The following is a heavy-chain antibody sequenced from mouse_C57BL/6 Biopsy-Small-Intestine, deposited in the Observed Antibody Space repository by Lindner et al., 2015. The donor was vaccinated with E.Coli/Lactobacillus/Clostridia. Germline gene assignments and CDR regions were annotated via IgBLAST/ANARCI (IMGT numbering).Heavy chain of an antibody. Sequence: VQLQESGPELVKPGASVKIPCKASGYTFTDYNMDWVKQSHGKSLEWIGDINPNNGGTIYNQKFKGKATLTVDKSSSTAYMELRSLTSEDTAVYYCARSRYDYDAVDYWGQGTSVTVSS. CDR1: GYTFTDYN. CDR3: ARSRYDYDAVDY. V-gene: IGHV1-18*01. J-gene: IGHJ4*01. D-gene: IGHD1-1*02. CDR2: INPNNGGT.